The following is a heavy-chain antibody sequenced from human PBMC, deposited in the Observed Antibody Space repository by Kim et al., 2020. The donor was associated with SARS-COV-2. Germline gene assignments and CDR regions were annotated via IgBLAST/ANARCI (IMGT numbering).Heavy chain of an antibody. J-gene: IGHJ4*02. D-gene: IGHD2-15*01. V-gene: IGHV3-21*01. CDR3: ARSPQTHCSGGSCPDY. Sequence: SVKGRFTNSRDNAKNSLYLQMNSLRAEDTAVYYCARSPQTHCSGGSCPDYWGQGTLVTVSS.